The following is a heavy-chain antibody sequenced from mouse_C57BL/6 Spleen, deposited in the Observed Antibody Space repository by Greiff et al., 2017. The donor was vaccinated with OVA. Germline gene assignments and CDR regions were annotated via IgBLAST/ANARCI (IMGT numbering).Heavy chain of an antibody. CDR2: IYPSDSET. CDR1: GYTFTSYW. Sequence: QVQLQQPGAELVRPGSSVKLSCKASGYTFTSYWMDWVKQRPGQGLEWIGNIYPSDSETHYNQKFKDKATLTVDKSSSTAYMQLSSLTSEDSAVYYCARGTTALDYWGQGTTLTVSS. CDR3: ARGTTALDY. J-gene: IGHJ2*01. D-gene: IGHD1-2*01. V-gene: IGHV1-61*01.